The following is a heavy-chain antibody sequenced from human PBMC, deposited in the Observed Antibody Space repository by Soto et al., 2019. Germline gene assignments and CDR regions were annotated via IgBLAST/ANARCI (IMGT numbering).Heavy chain of an antibody. CDR2: IIPNNGTT. CDR1: GGTFSSYA. J-gene: IGHJ4*02. V-gene: IGHV1-18*01. Sequence: AASVKVSFKASGGTFSSYAISWVRQAPGQGLEWMGGIIPNNGTTNYAQKLQGRVTMTTDASTSTAYMELRSLRSDDTAVYYCARDPVDTAMVNFDYWGQGTLVTASS. CDR3: ARDPVDTAMVNFDY. D-gene: IGHD5-18*01.